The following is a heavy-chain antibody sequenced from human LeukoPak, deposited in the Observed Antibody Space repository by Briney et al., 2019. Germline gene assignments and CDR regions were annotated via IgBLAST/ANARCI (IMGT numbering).Heavy chain of an antibody. CDR1: GGSISSLY. CDR3: ARTNPGYSSSWYFDS. D-gene: IGHD6-13*01. Sequence: TEILSLTCTVSGGSISSLYWSWIRQPPGKGLEWIGHIYYTGSTNYNPSLKSRVTISVDTSKKHFSLKLSSVTAADTAVYYCARTNPGYSSSWYFDSWGQGTLVTVSS. CDR2: IYYTGST. J-gene: IGHJ4*02. V-gene: IGHV4-59*11.